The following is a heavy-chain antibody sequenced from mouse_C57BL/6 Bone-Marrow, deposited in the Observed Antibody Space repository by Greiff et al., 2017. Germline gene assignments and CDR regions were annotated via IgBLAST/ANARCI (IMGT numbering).Heavy chain of an antibody. CDR2: IWSGGST. CDR1: GFSLTSYG. CDR3: ASLNGSSFYWYFDV. J-gene: IGHJ1*03. D-gene: IGHD1-1*01. Sequence: VKLMESGPGLVQPSQSLSITCTVSGFSLTSYGVHWVRQSPGKGLEWLGVIWSGGSTDYNAAFISRLSISKDNSKSQVFFKMNSLQADDTAIYYCASLNGSSFYWYFDVWGTGTTVTVSS. V-gene: IGHV2-2*01.